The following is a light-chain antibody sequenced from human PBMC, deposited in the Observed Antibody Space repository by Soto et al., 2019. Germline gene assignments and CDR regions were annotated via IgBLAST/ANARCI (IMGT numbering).Light chain of an antibody. CDR2: DTD. J-gene: IGLJ1*01. Sequence: QAVVTQEPSLTVSPGGTVTLTCGSSTGPVTSGHYPYWFQQKPGQAPRPLIYDTDNKHSWTPARFSGSLLGDKAALTLSGAQHEDEADYYCLLSYTGRLYVFGAGTKLTVL. V-gene: IGLV7-46*01. CDR1: TGPVTSGHY. CDR3: LLSYTGRLYV.